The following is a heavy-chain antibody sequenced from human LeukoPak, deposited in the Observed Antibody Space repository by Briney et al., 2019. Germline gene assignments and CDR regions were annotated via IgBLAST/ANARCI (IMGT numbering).Heavy chain of an antibody. CDR2: ITSSSNYI. V-gene: IGHV3-21*01. Sequence: PGGSLRLSCAASGFPFSSHNMNWVRQAPGKGLEWVSYITSSSNYIYYADSVKGRFPISRDNAKNSLYLQMNSLRAEDTAVYYCARAIFSSGWYLVDYWGQGTLVTVSS. CDR3: ARAIFSSGWYLVDY. D-gene: IGHD6-19*01. J-gene: IGHJ4*02. CDR1: GFPFSSHN.